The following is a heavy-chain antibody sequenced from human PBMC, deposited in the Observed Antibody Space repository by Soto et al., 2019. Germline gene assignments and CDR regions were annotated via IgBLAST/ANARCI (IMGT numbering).Heavy chain of an antibody. J-gene: IGHJ4*02. Sequence: PGGSLRLSCAASGFTFSNAWMNWVRQAPGKGLEWVGRIKSKTDGGTTDYAAPVKGRFTISRDDSKNTLYLQMNSLKTEDTAVYYCTTDDYYNSSGYYYFAYWGQGTLVTVSS. D-gene: IGHD3-22*01. CDR3: TTDDYYNSSGYYYFAY. CDR2: IKSKTDGGTT. CDR1: GFTFSNAW. V-gene: IGHV3-15*07.